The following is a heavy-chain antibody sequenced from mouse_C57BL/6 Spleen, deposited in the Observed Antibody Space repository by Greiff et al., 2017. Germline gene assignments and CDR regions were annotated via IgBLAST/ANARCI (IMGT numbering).Heavy chain of an antibody. CDR1: GFTFSSYA. CDR2: ISDGGSYT. V-gene: IGHV5-4*01. CDR3: AIYGNGSMVTFDY. D-gene: IGHD2-2*01. Sequence: EVHLVESGGGLVKPGGSLKLSCAASGFTFSSYAMSWVRQTPEKRLEWVATISDGGSYTYYPDNVKGRFTISRDNAKNNLYLQMSHLKSEDTAMYYCAIYGNGSMVTFDYWGQGTTLTVSS. J-gene: IGHJ2*01.